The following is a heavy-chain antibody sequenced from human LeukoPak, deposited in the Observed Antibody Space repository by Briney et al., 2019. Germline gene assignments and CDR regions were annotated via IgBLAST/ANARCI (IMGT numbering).Heavy chain of an antibody. J-gene: IGHJ4*02. D-gene: IGHD2-15*01. CDR1: GGTFSSYA. Sequence: ASVKVSCKASGGTFSSYAISWVRQAPGQGLEWMGRIIPIFGTANYAQKFQGRVTITTDESTSTAYMELSSLRSEDTAVYYCASYCSGGSCYHTYYWGQGTLVTVSS. V-gene: IGHV1-69*05. CDR3: ASYCSGGSCYHTYY. CDR2: IIPIFGTA.